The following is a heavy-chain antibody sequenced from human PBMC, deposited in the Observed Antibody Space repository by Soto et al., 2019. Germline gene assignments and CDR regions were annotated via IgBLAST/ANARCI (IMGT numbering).Heavy chain of an antibody. V-gene: IGHV1-8*01. J-gene: IGHJ5*02. CDR3: ARGRRMYYYDSSGYYNGVWFDP. CDR2: MNPNSVNT. D-gene: IGHD3-22*01. CDR1: GYTFTSYD. Sequence: VKVSCKASGYTFTSYDINWVRQPTGQGLEWMGWMNPNSVNTGYAQKFQGRVTMTRNTSISTAYMELSSLRSEDTAVYYCARGRRMYYYDSSGYYNGVWFDPWGQGTLVTVSS.